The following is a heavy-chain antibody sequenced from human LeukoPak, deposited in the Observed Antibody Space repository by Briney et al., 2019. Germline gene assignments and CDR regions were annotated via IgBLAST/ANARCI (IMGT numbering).Heavy chain of an antibody. CDR3: ARRDCRSTSCYNANYGLDV. Sequence: SVKVSCKASGYTFTDYSLHWVRQAPGQGLEWMGWMNPNSGGTNYAQQFQGRVTMTRDTSISTAYMELSRLRSDDTAVYYCARRDCRSTSCYNANYGLDVWGQGTTVTVSS. V-gene: IGHV1-2*02. D-gene: IGHD2-2*02. J-gene: IGHJ6*02. CDR2: MNPNSGGT. CDR1: GYTFTDYS.